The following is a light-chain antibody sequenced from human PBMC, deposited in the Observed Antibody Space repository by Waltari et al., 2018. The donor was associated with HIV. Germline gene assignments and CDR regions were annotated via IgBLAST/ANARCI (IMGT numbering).Light chain of an antibody. V-gene: IGLV7-46*01. CDR1: TGTVTSGHY. J-gene: IGLJ2*01. Sequence: QAVVTQEPSLTVSPGGTVTLTCGSSTGTVTSGHYPYWFQQKPGQAPRTLIYDTRHSHSWTPARFSASLLGGKAALTLSGAQPEDEAGYYCLLYYSGARVFGGGTKLTVL. CDR3: LLYYSGARV. CDR2: DTR.